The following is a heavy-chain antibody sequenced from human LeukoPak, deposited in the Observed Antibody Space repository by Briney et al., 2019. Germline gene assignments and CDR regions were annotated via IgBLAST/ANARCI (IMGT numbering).Heavy chain of an antibody. V-gene: IGHV4-4*09. D-gene: IGHD3-22*01. CDR3: ARQLTYYYDSSGFDAFDI. Sequence: SDTLSLTCTVSGGSISSYYWSWIRQPPGKGLEWIGYIYTSGSTNYNPSLKSRVTISVDTSKNQFSLKLSSVTAADTAVYYCARQLTYYYDSSGFDAFDIWGQGTMVTVSS. J-gene: IGHJ3*02. CDR1: GGSISSYY. CDR2: IYTSGST.